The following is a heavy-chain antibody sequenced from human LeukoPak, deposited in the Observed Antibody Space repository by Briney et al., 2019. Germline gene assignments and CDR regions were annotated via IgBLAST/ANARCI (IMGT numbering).Heavy chain of an antibody. V-gene: IGHV4-4*07. J-gene: IGHJ4*02. CDR2: VYTSGST. Sequence: PSETLSLTCTVSGGSISRYYWSWIRQPAGKGLAWIGRVYTSGSTNYNPSLKSRVTIPVDTSKNQFSLKLSSVTAADTAVYYCARVNGFGESPYYFDYWGQGTLVTVSS. CDR1: GGSISRYY. D-gene: IGHD3-10*01. CDR3: ARVNGFGESPYYFDY.